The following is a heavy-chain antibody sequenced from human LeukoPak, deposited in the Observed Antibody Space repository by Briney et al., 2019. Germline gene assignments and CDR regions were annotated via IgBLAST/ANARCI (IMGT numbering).Heavy chain of an antibody. CDR3: AKRRSPMVRGINVDY. CDR1: GFTFSSYA. Sequence: GGSLRLPCAASGFTFSSYAMSWVRQAPGKRLEWVSTISGTGGSTYYADSVKGRFTISRDNSKNTLYLQMNSLRAEDTAVYYCAKRRSPMVRGINVDYWGQGTLATVSS. CDR2: ISGTGGST. D-gene: IGHD3-10*01. V-gene: IGHV3-23*01. J-gene: IGHJ4*02.